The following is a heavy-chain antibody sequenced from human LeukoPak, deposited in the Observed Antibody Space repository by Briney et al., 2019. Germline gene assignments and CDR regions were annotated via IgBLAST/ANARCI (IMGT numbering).Heavy chain of an antibody. CDR1: GYTFTSYY. V-gene: IGHV1-46*01. J-gene: IGHJ4*02. CDR2: INPSGGST. D-gene: IGHD3-22*01. Sequence: ASVKVSSKASGYTFTSYYMHWVRQAPGQGLEWMGIINPSGGSTSYAQKFQGRVTMTRDMSTSTVYMELSSLRSEDTAVYYCARDYDSSGYYYFDLDYWGQGTLVTVSS. CDR3: ARDYDSSGYYYFDLDY.